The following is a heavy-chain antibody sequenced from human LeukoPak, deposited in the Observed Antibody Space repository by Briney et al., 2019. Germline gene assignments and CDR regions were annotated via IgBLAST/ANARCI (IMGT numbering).Heavy chain of an antibody. J-gene: IGHJ6*03. V-gene: IGHV4-61*02. CDR2: VYTRGTT. Sequence: KPSETLSLTCTVSGVSISSGSYYWSWIRQPAGKGLEWIGRVYTRGTTSYNPSLKSRVTISVDTSKNQFSLKLSSVTAADTAVYYCARDRRQLVRRSYYYYMDVWGKGTTVTVSS. D-gene: IGHD6-13*01. CDR1: GVSISSGSYY. CDR3: ARDRRQLVRRSYYYYMDV.